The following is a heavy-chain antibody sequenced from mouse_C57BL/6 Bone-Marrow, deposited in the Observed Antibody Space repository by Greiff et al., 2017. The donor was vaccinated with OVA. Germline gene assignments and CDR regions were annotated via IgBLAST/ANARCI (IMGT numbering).Heavy chain of an antibody. CDR2: LWLDDDK. J-gene: IGHJ2*01. CDR1: GFSLSTSGMG. V-gene: IGHV8-8*01. CDR3: ARRGSSGFDY. Sequence: QVTLKVSGPGILQPSQTLSLSCSFSGFSLSTSGMGVGWIRQPSGLGLEWLAHLWLDDDKYYNPALRNRLTISKDTSTNQVFLKIANVDTADTATYYCARRGSSGFDYWGQGTTLTVSS. D-gene: IGHD3-2*02.